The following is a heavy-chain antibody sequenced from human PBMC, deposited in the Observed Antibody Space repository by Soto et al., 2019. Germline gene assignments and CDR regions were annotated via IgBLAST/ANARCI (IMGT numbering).Heavy chain of an antibody. J-gene: IGHJ4*02. CDR2: IYHSGST. CDR3: ARVDIYYGSGRHFDY. CDR1: GGSISSGGYS. Sequence: SETLSLTCAVSGGSISSGGYSWSWIRQPPGKGLEWIGDIYHSGSTYYNPSLKSRVTISVDRSKNQFSLKLSSVTAADAAVYYCARVDIYYGSGRHFDYWGQGTLVTVSS. D-gene: IGHD3-10*01. V-gene: IGHV4-30-2*01.